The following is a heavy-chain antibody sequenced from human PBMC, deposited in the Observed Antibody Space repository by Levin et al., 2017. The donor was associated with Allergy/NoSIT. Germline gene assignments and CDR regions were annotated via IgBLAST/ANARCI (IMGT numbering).Heavy chain of an antibody. D-gene: IGHD4-17*01. V-gene: IGHV3-11*01. J-gene: IGHJ4*02. CDR1: GFTFSDYY. Sequence: GESLKISCAASGFTFSDYYMSWIRQAPGKGLEWVSYISSSGSTIYYADSVKGRFTISRDNAKNSLYLQMNSLRAEDTAVYYCARDDYGDYEWGGADYFDYWGQGTLVTVSS. CDR3: ARDDYGDYEWGGADYFDY. CDR2: ISSSGSTI.